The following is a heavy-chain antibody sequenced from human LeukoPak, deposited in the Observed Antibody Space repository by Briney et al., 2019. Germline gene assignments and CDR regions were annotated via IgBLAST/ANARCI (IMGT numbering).Heavy chain of an antibody. Sequence: SETLSLTCTVSGGSISSGGCYWSWIRQHPGKGLEWIGYIYYSGSTYYNPSLKSRVTISIDTSKNQFSLKLSSVTAADTAVYYCASSVVVAALFADWGQGTLVTVSS. V-gene: IGHV4-31*03. J-gene: IGHJ4*02. CDR1: GGSISSGGCY. D-gene: IGHD2-15*01. CDR2: IYYSGST. CDR3: ASSVVVAALFAD.